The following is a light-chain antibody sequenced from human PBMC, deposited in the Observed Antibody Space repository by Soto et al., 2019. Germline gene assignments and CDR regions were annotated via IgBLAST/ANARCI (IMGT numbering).Light chain of an antibody. CDR2: DAS. J-gene: IGKJ5*01. V-gene: IGKV1-33*01. CDR1: QDITNH. CDR3: QQYDILPIT. Sequence: DIQMTQSPSSLSASVGDRVTITCQASQDITNHLNWYQQRPGKAPKLLIYDASNLETGVPSRFSGSGSGTDFTFTISSLQPEDIATYYCQQYDILPITFGQGTRLEIK.